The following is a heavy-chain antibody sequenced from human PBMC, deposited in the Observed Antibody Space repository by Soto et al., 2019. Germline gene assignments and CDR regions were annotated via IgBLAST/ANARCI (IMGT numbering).Heavy chain of an antibody. CDR2: LVPIFLTA. Sequence: QVQLVQSGTEVKKPGSSVKVSCQASGDNFNNYAINWVRQAPGQGLEWMGGLVPIFLTANYAQKFQARATITADRSTSTAYMQLSSLISEDTAVNYCTRGLGYSASWGQGTLVTVSS. D-gene: IGHD7-27*01. CDR3: TRGLGYSAS. J-gene: IGHJ4*02. CDR1: GDNFNNYA. V-gene: IGHV1-69*06.